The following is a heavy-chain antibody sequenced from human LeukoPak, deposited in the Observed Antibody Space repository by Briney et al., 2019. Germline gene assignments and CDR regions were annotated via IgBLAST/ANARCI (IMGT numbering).Heavy chain of an antibody. CDR2: INPSSGGT. D-gene: IGHD5-18*01. CDR3: ARDIVMVTYWFDP. V-gene: IGHV1-2*02. Sequence: ASLKISCKASGYTFTGYYMHWGRQAPGQRLERMGWINPSSGGTNYAQKFQGRVTMTRDTSISTAYMELSRLRSDDTAVYYCARDIVMVTYWFDPWGQGTLVTVSS. J-gene: IGHJ5*02. CDR1: GYTFTGYY.